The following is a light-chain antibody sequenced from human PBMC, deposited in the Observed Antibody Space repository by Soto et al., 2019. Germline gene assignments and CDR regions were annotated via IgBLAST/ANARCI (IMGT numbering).Light chain of an antibody. CDR2: DAS. CDR3: RQYGSSGT. Sequence: EFVLTPSPCTLSLSPGERATLSCRASQTVRNNYLAWYQQKPGQAPRLLIYDASTRATGIPDRFSGGGSGTDFTLTISSVEPEDFAVYYCRQYGSSGTFGQGTKEDIK. J-gene: IGKJ1*01. V-gene: IGKV3-20*01. CDR1: QTVRNNY.